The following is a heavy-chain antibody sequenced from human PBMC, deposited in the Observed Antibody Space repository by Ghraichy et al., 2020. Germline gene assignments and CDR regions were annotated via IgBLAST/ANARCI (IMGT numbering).Heavy chain of an antibody. CDR1: GFTFGDYA. Sequence: GGSLRLSCTASGFTFGDYAMSWFRQAPGKGLEWVGFIRSKVYGGATDYAASVKGRFTISRDDSKSIAYLQMNSLKTEDTAVYYCSRDPERSLAARPFDYWGQGTLVTVSS. D-gene: IGHD6-6*01. J-gene: IGHJ4*02. CDR2: IRSKVYGGAT. V-gene: IGHV3-49*03. CDR3: SRDPERSLAARPFDY.